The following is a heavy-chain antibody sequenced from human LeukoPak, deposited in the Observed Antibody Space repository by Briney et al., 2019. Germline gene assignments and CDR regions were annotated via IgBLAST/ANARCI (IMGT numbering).Heavy chain of an antibody. V-gene: IGHV3-48*03. J-gene: IGHJ4*02. CDR3: ARDLGGYSYGSHFDY. CDR2: TSSSGSTI. Sequence: GGSLRLSCAASGFTFSSYEMNWVRQAPGKGLEWVSYTSSSGSTIYYADSVKGRFTISRDNAKNSLYLQMNSLRAEDTAVYYCARDLGGYSYGSHFDYWGQGTLVTVSS. CDR1: GFTFSSYE. D-gene: IGHD5-18*01.